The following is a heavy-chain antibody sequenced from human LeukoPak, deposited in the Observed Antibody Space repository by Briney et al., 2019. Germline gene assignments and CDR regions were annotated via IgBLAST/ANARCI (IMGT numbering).Heavy chain of an antibody. CDR2: IYYSGST. CDR1: GGSISSGDYY. J-gene: IGHJ3*02. CDR3: SRDVQTSGDAFDI. D-gene: IGHD4-11*01. V-gene: IGHV4-30-4*01. Sequence: SETLSLTCTVSGGSISSGDYYWTWIRQPPGKGLEWIGCIYYSGSTYYNPSLKSRLTISVDTSKNQSSLTPSSVTAADTAVYYCSRDVQTSGDAFDIWGQGTMVTVSS.